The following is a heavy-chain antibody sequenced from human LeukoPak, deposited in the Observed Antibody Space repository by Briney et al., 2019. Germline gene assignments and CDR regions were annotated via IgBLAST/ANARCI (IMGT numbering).Heavy chain of an antibody. CDR2: ISSSSSYI. D-gene: IGHD6-19*01. CDR3: ARASVGYSSGWYVGTFDY. V-gene: IGHV3-21*01. J-gene: IGHJ4*02. CDR1: GFTFSIYS. Sequence: GGSLRLSCGASGFTFSIYSMNWVRQAPGKGLEWVSSISSSSSYIYYADSVKGRFTISRHNAKNSLYLQMNSLRAEDTAVYYCARASVGYSSGWYVGTFDYWGQGTLVTV.